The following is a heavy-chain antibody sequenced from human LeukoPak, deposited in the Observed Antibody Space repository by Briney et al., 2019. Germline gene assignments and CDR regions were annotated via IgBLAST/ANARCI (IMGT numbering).Heavy chain of an antibody. Sequence: SETLSLTCTVSGGSISSSSYYWGWIRQPPGKGLEWIGSIYYSGSTYYNPSLKSRVTISVDTSKNQFSLKLSSVTAADTAVYYCARDPMGIAAAGGWFDPWGQGTLVTVSS. CDR3: ARDPMGIAAAGGWFDP. J-gene: IGHJ5*02. D-gene: IGHD6-13*01. CDR1: GGSISSSSYY. CDR2: IYYSGST. V-gene: IGHV4-39*07.